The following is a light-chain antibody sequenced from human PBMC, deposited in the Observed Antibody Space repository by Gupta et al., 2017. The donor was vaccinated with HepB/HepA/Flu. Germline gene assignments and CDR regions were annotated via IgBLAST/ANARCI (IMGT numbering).Light chain of an antibody. J-gene: IGKJ4*01. CDR1: QSVSSN. V-gene: IGKV3-15*01. CDR2: GAS. CDR3: QQENNWPIT. Sequence: EIVMTQSPATLSVSPGERATLSCRASQSVSSNLAWYQQKPGQAPRLLIYGASTRATGIPARFSGSGSGTEFTLTISSRQSEDFAVYYCQQENNWPITFGGGTXVEIK.